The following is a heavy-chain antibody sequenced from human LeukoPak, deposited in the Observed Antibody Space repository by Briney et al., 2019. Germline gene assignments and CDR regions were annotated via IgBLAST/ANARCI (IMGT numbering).Heavy chain of an antibody. CDR2: ISGSGGST. CDR1: GFTFSSYA. Sequence: GGSLRLSCAASGFTFSSYAMSWVRQAPGKGLEWVSAISGSGGSTYYADSVKGRFTISRDNSKNTLHLQMNSLRAEDTAVYYCAKAHYGSGSYLSDYWGQGTLVTVSS. J-gene: IGHJ4*02. V-gene: IGHV3-23*01. CDR3: AKAHYGSGSYLSDY. D-gene: IGHD3-10*01.